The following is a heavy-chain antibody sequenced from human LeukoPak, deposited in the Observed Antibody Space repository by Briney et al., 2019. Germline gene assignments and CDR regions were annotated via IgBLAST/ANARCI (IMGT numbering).Heavy chain of an antibody. Sequence: PSQTLSLTCTVSGGSISSGGYYWSWIRQPPGKGLEWIGYIYHSGSTYYNPSLKSRVTISVDTSKNQFSLKLSSVTAADTAVYYCARGVPQSIAVAGMVDYWGQGTLVTVSS. J-gene: IGHJ4*02. CDR2: IYHSGST. D-gene: IGHD6-19*01. CDR1: GGSISSGGYY. V-gene: IGHV4-30-2*01. CDR3: ARGVPQSIAVAGMVDY.